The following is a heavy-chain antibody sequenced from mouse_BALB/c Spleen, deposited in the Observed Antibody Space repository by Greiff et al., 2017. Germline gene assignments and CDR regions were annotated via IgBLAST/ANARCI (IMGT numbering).Heavy chain of an antibody. CDR3: ARGDSSGPFAY. J-gene: IGHJ3*01. Sequence: EVKLMESGPGLVKPSQSLSLTCTVTGYSITSDYAWNWIRQFPGNKLEWMGYISYSGSTSYNPSLKSRISITRDTSKNQFFLQLNSVTTEDTATYYCARGDSSGPFAYWGQGTLVTVSA. CDR1: GYSITSDYA. D-gene: IGHD3-2*01. V-gene: IGHV3-2*02. CDR2: ISYSGST.